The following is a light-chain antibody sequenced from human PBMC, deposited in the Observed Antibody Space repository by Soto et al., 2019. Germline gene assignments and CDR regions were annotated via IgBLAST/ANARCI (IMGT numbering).Light chain of an antibody. CDR1: SGDVGGYNF. Sequence: QSALTQPPSASGSPGQSVTISCTGTSGDVGGYNFVSWYQQHPGKAPKLMIYEVTKRPSGVPDRFSGSKSGNTASLTVSRLQAEDEADYYCSSYAGSNNYVVFGGGTKLTVL. J-gene: IGLJ2*01. V-gene: IGLV2-8*01. CDR3: SSYAGSNNYVV. CDR2: EVT.